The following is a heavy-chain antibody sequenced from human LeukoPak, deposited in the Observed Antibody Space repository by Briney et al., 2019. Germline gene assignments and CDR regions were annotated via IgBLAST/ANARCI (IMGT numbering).Heavy chain of an antibody. D-gene: IGHD4-11*01. CDR2: IIPILGIA. CDR3: ARRYSNGAFDY. CDR1: GGTFSSYA. V-gene: IGHV1-69*04. J-gene: IGHJ4*02. Sequence: SVKVSCKASGGTFSSYAISWVRLAPGQGLEWMGRIIPILGIANYAQKFQGRVTITADKSTSTAYMELSSLRSEDTAVYYCARRYSNGAFDYWGQGTLVTVSS.